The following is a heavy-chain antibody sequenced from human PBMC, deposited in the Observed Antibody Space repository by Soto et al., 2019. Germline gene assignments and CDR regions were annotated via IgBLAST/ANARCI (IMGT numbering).Heavy chain of an antibody. CDR1: GGSISSSSYY. D-gene: IGHD3-3*01. CDR3: AREDDFWSGYRYFDY. CDR2: IYYSGST. V-gene: IGHV4-39*02. Sequence: PSETLSLTCTVSGGSISSSSYYWGWIRQPPGKGLEWIGSIYYSGSTYYNPSLKSRVTISVDTSKNQFSLKLGSVTAADTAVYYCAREDDFWSGYRYFDYWGQGTLVTVSS. J-gene: IGHJ4*02.